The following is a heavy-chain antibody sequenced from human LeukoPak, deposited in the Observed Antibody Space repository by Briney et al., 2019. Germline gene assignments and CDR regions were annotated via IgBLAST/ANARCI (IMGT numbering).Heavy chain of an antibody. J-gene: IGHJ6*03. CDR3: AREITANTYYYYYMDV. V-gene: IGHV3-30-3*01. D-gene: IGHD3-16*01. CDR1: GFTFSSYA. CDR2: TSYDGSNK. Sequence: GGSLRLSCAASGFTFSSYALHWVRQAPGKGLEWVSVTSYDGSNKYYADSVKGRFTISRDNSKNTLYLQMNSLRAEDTAVYYCAREITANTYYYYYMDVWGKGTTVTVSS.